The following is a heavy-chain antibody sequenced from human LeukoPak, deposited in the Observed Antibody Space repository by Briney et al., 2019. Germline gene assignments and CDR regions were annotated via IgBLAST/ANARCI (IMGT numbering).Heavy chain of an antibody. V-gene: IGHV4-59*08. CDR2: IYYGGST. CDR1: GGSISSYY. CDR3: ARHSSGSYYLY. Sequence: SETLSLTCTVSGGSISSYYWSWIRQPPGKGLEWIGYIYYGGSTNYNPSLKSRVTISVDTSKNQFSLKLSSVTAADTAVYYCARHSSGSYYLYWGQGTLVTVSS. D-gene: IGHD1-26*01. J-gene: IGHJ4*02.